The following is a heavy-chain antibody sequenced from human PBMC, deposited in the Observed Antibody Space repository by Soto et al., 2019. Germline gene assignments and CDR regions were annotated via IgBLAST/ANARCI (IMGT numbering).Heavy chain of an antibody. CDR2: MNPNSGNT. CDR3: ARGFRVRCSGGSCYSRYYYYYYMDV. V-gene: IGHV1-8*02. J-gene: IGHJ6*03. D-gene: IGHD2-15*01. Sequence: GASVKVSCKASGYTFTSYGISWVRQAPRQGLEWMGWMNPNSGNTGYAQKFQGRVTMTRNTSISTAYMELSSLRSEDTAVYYCARGFRVRCSGGSCYSRYYYYYYMDVWGKGTTVTVSS. CDR1: GYTFTSYG.